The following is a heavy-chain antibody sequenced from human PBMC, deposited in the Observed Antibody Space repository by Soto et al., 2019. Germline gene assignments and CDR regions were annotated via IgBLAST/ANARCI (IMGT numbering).Heavy chain of an antibody. CDR2: ISGSGGST. CDR3: SKDRSYVRLKDYGMDV. CDR1: VVTFSSYA. Sequence: LRRSCAACVVTFSSYAMCRVRQAPEKGLEWVSAISGSGGSTYYADSVKGRFTISRDNSKNTLYLQMNSLRAEDTAVYYCSKDRSYVRLKDYGMDVWGQGTTVTVSS. V-gene: IGHV3-23*01. D-gene: IGHD3-10*02. J-gene: IGHJ6*02.